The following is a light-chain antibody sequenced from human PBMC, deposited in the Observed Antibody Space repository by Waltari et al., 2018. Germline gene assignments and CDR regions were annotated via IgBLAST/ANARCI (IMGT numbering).Light chain of an antibody. V-gene: IGLV2-14*03. CDR3: NSYTGSNTVV. Sequence: QSALTQPASVSGSPGQAIPISCTGSSIDVETYDFVSWYQRHPGKVPKLIIYDVNMRPSGVPDRFSGSKSGNTASLTISGLQAEDEAIYYCNSYTGSNTVVFGGGTKLTVL. CDR2: DVN. CDR1: SIDVETYDF. J-gene: IGLJ3*02.